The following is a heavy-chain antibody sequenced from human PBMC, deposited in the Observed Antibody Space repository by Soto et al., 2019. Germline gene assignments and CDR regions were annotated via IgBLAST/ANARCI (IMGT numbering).Heavy chain of an antibody. CDR2: IYPGDSDT. CDR1: GYSFTSYW. CDR3: ALGRGSGSSYTEWFDP. V-gene: IGHV5-51*01. D-gene: IGHD3-10*01. Sequence: VESLTISCKVSGYSFTSYWIVCVLQMPGKGLEWMGIIYPGDSDTRYSPSFQGQVTISADKSISTAYLQWSSLKASDTAMYYCALGRGSGSSYTEWFDPWGQGTMVTVSS. J-gene: IGHJ5*02.